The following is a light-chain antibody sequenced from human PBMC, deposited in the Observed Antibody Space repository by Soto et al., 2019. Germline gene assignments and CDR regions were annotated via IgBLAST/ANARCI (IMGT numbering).Light chain of an antibody. V-gene: IGLV2-14*01. CDR3: CSYTSSSTLV. Sequence: QSVLTQPASVSGSPGQSITISCTGTSSDVGDNKYVSWYQQHPGEAPKLMIYEVYHRPSGVSDRFSGSKSGDTASLTISGLHAEDEADYYCCSYTSSSTLVFGGGTKLTVL. CDR2: EVY. J-gene: IGLJ2*01. CDR1: SSDVGDNKY.